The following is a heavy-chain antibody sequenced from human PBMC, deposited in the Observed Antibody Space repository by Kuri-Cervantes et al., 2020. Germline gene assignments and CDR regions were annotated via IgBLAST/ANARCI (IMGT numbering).Heavy chain of an antibody. V-gene: IGHV1-18*01. CDR2: ISAYTGNT. CDR3: ARDRARGVGATANPLYGMDV. D-gene: IGHD1-26*01. Sequence: ASVKVSCKASGYTFTSYGITWVRQAPGHGLEWMGWISAYTGNTNYAQKLQGRVTMTRDTSTSTVYMELSSLRSEDTAVYYCARDRARGVGATANPLYGMDVWGQGTTVTVSS. CDR1: GYTFTSYG. J-gene: IGHJ6*02.